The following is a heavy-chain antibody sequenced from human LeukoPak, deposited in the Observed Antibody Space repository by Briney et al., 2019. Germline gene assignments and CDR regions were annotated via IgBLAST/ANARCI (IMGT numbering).Heavy chain of an antibody. CDR1: GFTFSSYN. V-gene: IGHV3-48*01. Sequence: QPGGSLRLSCEACGFTFSSYNMNWVRQAPGKGLEWLSYISSSNTTIYYADSVKGRFTISRDNSKNTLYLQMNSLRAEDTAVYYCAKSGYNRFDYWGQGTLVTVSS. CDR3: AKSGYNRFDY. CDR2: ISSSNTTI. D-gene: IGHD5-24*01. J-gene: IGHJ4*02.